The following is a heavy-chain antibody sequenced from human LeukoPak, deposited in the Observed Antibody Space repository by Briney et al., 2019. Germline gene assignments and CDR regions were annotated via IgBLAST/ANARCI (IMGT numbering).Heavy chain of an antibody. Sequence: PGGSLRLSCAASGFTFSSYGMSWVRQAPGKGLEWVSSISSSSSYIYYADSVKGRFTISRDNAKNSLYLQMNSLRAEDTAVYYCARLSLEATGGFDYWGQGTLVTVSS. J-gene: IGHJ4*02. CDR3: ARLSLEATGGFDY. CDR1: GFTFSSYG. CDR2: ISSSSSYI. V-gene: IGHV3-21*01. D-gene: IGHD5-12*01.